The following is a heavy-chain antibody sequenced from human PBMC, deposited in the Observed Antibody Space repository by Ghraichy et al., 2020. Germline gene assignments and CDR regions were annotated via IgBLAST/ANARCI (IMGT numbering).Heavy chain of an antibody. J-gene: IGHJ4*02. CDR3: ATTLYRFREYYFDY. Sequence: ASVKVSCKVSGYTLTELSMHWVRQAPGKGLEWMGGFDPEDGETIYAQKFQGRVTMTEDTSTDTAYMELSSLRSEDTAVYYCATTLYRFREYYFDYWGQGTLVTVSS. CDR1: GYTLTELS. V-gene: IGHV1-24*01. D-gene: IGHD3-16*02. CDR2: FDPEDGET.